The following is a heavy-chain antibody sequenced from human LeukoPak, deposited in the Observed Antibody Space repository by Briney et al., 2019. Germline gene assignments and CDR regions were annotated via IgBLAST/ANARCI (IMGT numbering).Heavy chain of an antibody. CDR1: SYTFTSYG. CDR3: ARFAVHRRITVAGQFGLDY. Sequence: ASVKVSCKASSYTFTSYGISWVRQAPGQGLEWMGWISAYNGNTNYAQKLQGRVTMTTDTSTSTAYMELRSLRSDDTAVYYCARFAVHRRITVAGQFGLDYWGQGTLVSVSS. J-gene: IGHJ4*02. CDR2: ISAYNGNT. V-gene: IGHV1-18*01. D-gene: IGHD6-19*01.